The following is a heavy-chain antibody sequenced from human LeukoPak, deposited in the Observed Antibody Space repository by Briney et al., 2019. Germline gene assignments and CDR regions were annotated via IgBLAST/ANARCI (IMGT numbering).Heavy chain of an antibody. J-gene: IGHJ4*02. V-gene: IGHV4-39*01. CDR1: GDSISGISYY. CDR3: ARQGAVGATGFDF. D-gene: IGHD1-26*01. CDR2: IYYSGSS. Sequence: PSETLSLTCSVSGDSISGISYYWGWIRQPPGKGLEWIGKIYYSGSSYNNPSLESRVVISLDTSRNQFSLKLTSVAATDTAVYYCARQGAVGATGFDFWGQGSLVTVSS.